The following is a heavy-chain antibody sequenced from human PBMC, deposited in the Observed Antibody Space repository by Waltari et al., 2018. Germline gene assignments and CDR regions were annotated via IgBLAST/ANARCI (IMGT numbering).Heavy chain of an antibody. CDR3: ARDPSLGGSYWTFDY. D-gene: IGHD1-26*01. Sequence: QVQLVQSGAEVKKPGASVKVSCKASGYTFTSYYMHWVRQAPGQGLEWMGIINPMGGSTSYAQKFQGRVTMTRDTSTSTVYMELSSLRSEDTAVYYCARDPSLGGSYWTFDYWGQGTLVTVSS. J-gene: IGHJ4*02. V-gene: IGHV1-46*01. CDR2: INPMGGST. CDR1: GYTFTSYY.